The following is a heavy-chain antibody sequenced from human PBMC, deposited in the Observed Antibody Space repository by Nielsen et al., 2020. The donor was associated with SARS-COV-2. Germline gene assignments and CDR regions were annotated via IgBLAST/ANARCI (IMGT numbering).Heavy chain of an antibody. D-gene: IGHD3-10*01. CDR3: ASQSSGSYYVSEGYYGMDV. CDR1: GYSFTSYW. J-gene: IGHJ6*02. CDR2: IYPGDSDT. V-gene: IGHV5-51*01. Sequence: GESLKISCKGSGYSFTSYWIGWVRQMPGKGLEWVGIIYPGDSDTRYSPSFQGQVTISADKSISTAYLQWSSLKASDTAMYYCASQSSGSYYVSEGYYGMDVWGQGTTVTVSS.